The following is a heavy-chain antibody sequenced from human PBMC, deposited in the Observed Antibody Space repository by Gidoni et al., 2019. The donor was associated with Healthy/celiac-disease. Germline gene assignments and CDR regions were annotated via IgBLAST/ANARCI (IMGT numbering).Heavy chain of an antibody. V-gene: IGHV1-2*04. J-gene: IGHJ3*02. D-gene: IGHD3-22*01. CDR2: INPNSGGT. Sequence: QVQLVQSGAEVKKPGASVKVSCKASGYTFTGYYMHWVRQAPGQGLEWMGWINPNSGGTNYAQKFQGWVTMTRDTSISTAYMELSRLRSDDTAVYYCARYQGDSSGYYGGAFDIWGQGTMVTVSS. CDR1: GYTFTGYY. CDR3: ARYQGDSSGYYGGAFDI.